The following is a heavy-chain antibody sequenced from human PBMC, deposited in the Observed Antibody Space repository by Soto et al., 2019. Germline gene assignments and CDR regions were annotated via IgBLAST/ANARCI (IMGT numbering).Heavy chain of an antibody. Sequence: GASVKVSCKASGGSFSSYAISGVRQAPGQGLEWMGGIIPIFGTPSYAQKFQGRVTITADESTSTAYMELSSLRSEDTAVYYCAREYRSSSGRFDNWGQGTLVTVSS. D-gene: IGHD6-6*01. CDR2: IIPIFGTP. CDR1: GGSFSSYA. J-gene: IGHJ4*02. V-gene: IGHV1-69*13. CDR3: AREYRSSSGRFDN.